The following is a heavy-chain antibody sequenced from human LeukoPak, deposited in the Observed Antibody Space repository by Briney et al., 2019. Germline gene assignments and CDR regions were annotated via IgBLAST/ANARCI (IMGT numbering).Heavy chain of an antibody. D-gene: IGHD3-22*01. CDR3: ARDRPRDDTPFDH. CDR2: ISSSSSYI. J-gene: IGHJ4*02. CDR1: GFTFGDYA. Sequence: GGSLRLSCTASGFTFGDYAMNWVRQAPGKGLEWVASISSSSSYIFYADSLKGRFTISRDNAKNSLYLQMDSLSAEDTAVYYCARDRPRDDTPFDHWGQGTLVTVSS. V-gene: IGHV3-21*01.